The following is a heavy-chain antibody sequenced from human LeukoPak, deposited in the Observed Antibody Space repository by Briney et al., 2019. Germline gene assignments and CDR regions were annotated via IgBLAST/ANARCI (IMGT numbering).Heavy chain of an antibody. CDR3: AREHPGIAVAGTSYGMDV. CDR2: IYSGGST. D-gene: IGHD6-19*01. V-gene: IGHV3-53*01. J-gene: IGHJ6*02. CDR1: GFTVSSNY. Sequence: GGSLRLSCAASGFTVSSNYMSWVRQAPGKGLEWVSVIYSGGSTYYADSVKGRFTISRDNSKNTLYLQMNSLRAEDTAVYYCAREHPGIAVAGTSYGMDVWGQGTTVTVSS.